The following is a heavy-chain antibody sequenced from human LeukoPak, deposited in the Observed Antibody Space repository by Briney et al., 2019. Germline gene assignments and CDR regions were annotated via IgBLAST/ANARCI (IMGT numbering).Heavy chain of an antibody. CDR3: ARDLYYDYVWGSYRYPPDAFDI. J-gene: IGHJ3*02. V-gene: IGHV1-18*01. CDR2: NSAYNGNT. Sequence: ASVKVSCKASGYTFTSYGISRVRQAPGQGLEWMGWNSAYNGNTNYAQKLQGRVTMTTDTSTSTAYMELRSLRSDDTAVYYCARDLYYDYVWGSYRYPPDAFDIWGQGTMVTVSS. D-gene: IGHD3-16*02. CDR1: GYTFTSYG.